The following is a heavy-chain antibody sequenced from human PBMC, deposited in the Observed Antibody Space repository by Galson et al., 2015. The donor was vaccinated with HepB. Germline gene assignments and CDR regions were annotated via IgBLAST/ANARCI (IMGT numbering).Heavy chain of an antibody. V-gene: IGHV3-30*18. D-gene: IGHD2-2*03. CDR2: ISYDGGRK. Sequence: SLRLSRAASGFTFSYFGMHWVRQFPGKGLEWVAVISYDGGRKDYADSVQGRLTISRDNPKNTLYLEMNNLRPEDTAVYYCVKERGGRSSSGYHDKWGQGTLVTVSS. CDR1: GFTFSYFG. J-gene: IGHJ4*02. CDR3: VKERGGRSSSGYHDK.